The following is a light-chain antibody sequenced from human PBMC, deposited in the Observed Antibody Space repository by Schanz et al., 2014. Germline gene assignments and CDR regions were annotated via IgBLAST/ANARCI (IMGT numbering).Light chain of an antibody. CDR1: QSVSNNY. CDR3: QQYASSPPT. CDR2: GAS. J-gene: IGKJ4*01. Sequence: EIVLTQSPGTLSLSPGERATLSCRASQSVSNNYLAWYQQKPGQAPRLLIYGASSRATGIPDRFSGSGSGADFTLTISRLEPEDFAVYYCQQYASSPPTFGGGTKV. V-gene: IGKV3-20*01.